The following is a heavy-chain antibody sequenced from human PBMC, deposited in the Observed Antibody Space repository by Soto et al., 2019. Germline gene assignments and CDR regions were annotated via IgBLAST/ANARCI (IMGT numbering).Heavy chain of an antibody. V-gene: IGHV4-34*01. J-gene: IGHJ3*02. CDR2: INSSGST. Sequence: QVQLQQWGAGLLKPSETLSLTCAVYAGSFTTYYWSWIRQPPGKGLGWSGEINSSGSTNYNPTLKTRLTISVDTSKNQFSLRLTSVTAADTAVYYCARIRARFSRSAFDIWGQGTMVTVSS. CDR1: AGSFTTYY. D-gene: IGHD3-10*01. CDR3: ARIRARFSRSAFDI.